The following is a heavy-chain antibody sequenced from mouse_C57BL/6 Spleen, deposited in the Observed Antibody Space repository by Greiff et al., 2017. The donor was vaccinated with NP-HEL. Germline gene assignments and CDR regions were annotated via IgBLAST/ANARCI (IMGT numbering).Heavy chain of an antibody. J-gene: IGHJ3*01. CDR3: ARVGDGSCAY. CDR2: IDPSDSET. Sequence: QVQLKQPGAELVRPGSSVKLSCKASGYTFTSYWMHWVKQRPIQGLEWIGNIDPSDSETHYNQKFKDKATLTVDKSSSTAYMQLSSLTSEDSAVYYCARVGDGSCAYWGQGTLVTVSA. CDR1: GYTFTSYW. D-gene: IGHD2-3*01. V-gene: IGHV1-52*01.